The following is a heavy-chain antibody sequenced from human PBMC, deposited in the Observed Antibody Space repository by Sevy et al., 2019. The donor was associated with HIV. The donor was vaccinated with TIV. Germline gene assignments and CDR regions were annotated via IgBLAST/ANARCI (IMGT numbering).Heavy chain of an antibody. V-gene: IGHV4-4*07. CDR1: GGSISSYY. CDR2: IYTSGST. CDR3: AGDREGGWFGELRPLGGFDP. D-gene: IGHD3-10*01. J-gene: IGHJ5*02. Sequence: SETLSLTCTVSGGSISSYYWSWIRQPAGKGLEWIGRIYTSGSTNYNPSLNSRVTMSVDTSKNQFSLKLSSVTAADTAVYYCAGDREGGWFGELRPLGGFDPWGQGTLVTVSS.